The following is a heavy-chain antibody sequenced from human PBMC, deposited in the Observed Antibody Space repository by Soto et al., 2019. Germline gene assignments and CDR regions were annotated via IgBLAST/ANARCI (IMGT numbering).Heavy chain of an antibody. CDR1: GYTFTGYY. J-gene: IGHJ4*02. V-gene: IGHV1-2*04. D-gene: IGHD6-19*01. CDR3: ARDDAVAGTSGFHY. CDR2: INPNSGGT. Sequence: QVQLVQSGAEVKKPGASVKVSCKASGYTFTGYYMHWVRQAPGQGLEWMGWINPNSGGTNYAQKFQGWVTMTKDTSISTAYMELSRLRSDDTAVYYCARDDAVAGTSGFHYWGQGTLVTVSS.